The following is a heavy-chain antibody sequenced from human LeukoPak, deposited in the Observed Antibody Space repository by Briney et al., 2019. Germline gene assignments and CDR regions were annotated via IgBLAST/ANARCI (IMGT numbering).Heavy chain of an antibody. CDR3: ARLSRYCSGGSCYGENWLDS. V-gene: IGHV4-59*01. D-gene: IGHD2-15*01. Sequence: SETLSLTCTVSGGSISSYYWSWIRQPPGKGLEWIGDIYYTGSTNYNPSLKSRVTISVDTSTNQFSLKLNSVTAADTAVYYCARLSRYCSGGSCYGENWLDSWGQGTLVTVSS. CDR1: GGSISSYY. CDR2: IYYTGST. J-gene: IGHJ5*01.